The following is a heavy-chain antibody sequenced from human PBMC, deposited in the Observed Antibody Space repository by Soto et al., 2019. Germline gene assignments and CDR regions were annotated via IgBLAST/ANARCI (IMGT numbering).Heavy chain of an antibody. CDR1: GFTFTTDW. CDR3: SRGGRNIYAVDV. J-gene: IGHJ6*02. CDR2: IKGDGSST. V-gene: IGHV3-74*01. Sequence: EVQLVESGGGLVQPGGSLTLSCASSGFTFTTDWMHWVRQAPGKGLVWVSRIKGDGSSTSQAVSMEGRFTISRDNAKNTVYLQMNSLRAEDTAVYYCSRGGRNIYAVDVWGQGTTVIVSS. D-gene: IGHD3-16*01.